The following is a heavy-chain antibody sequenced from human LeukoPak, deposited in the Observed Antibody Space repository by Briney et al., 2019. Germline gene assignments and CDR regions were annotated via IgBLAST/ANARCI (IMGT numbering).Heavy chain of an antibody. D-gene: IGHD5-24*01. CDR2: ISSSSSYI. V-gene: IGHV3-21*01. CDR3: ARGRDGYNYALDY. J-gene: IGHJ4*02. Sequence: PGGSLRLSCAASGFTFSSYSMNWVRQAPGKGLEWVSSISSSSSYIYYADSVKGRFTISRDNAKNSLYLQMNSLRAEDTAVYYCARGRDGYNYALDYWGQGTLVTVSS. CDR1: GFTFSSYS.